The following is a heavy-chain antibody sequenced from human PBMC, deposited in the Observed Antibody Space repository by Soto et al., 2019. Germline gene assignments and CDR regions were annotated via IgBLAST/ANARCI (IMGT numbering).Heavy chain of an antibody. CDR2: IYYSGTT. V-gene: IGHV4-59*08. J-gene: IGHJ4*02. D-gene: IGHD5-18*01. Sequence: QVQLQESGPGLVKPSETLSLTCTVSGGSISSYYWSWIRQPPGKGLEWIGYIYYSGTTNYNPSLKSRVTIAVDTSKNQLSLKLSSVTAADTAVYYCARRYGYSFDYWGQGTLVTVSS. CDR1: GGSISSYY. CDR3: ARRYGYSFDY.